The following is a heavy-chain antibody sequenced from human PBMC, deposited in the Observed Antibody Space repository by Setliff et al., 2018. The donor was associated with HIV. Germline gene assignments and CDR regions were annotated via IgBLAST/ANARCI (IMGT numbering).Heavy chain of an antibody. D-gene: IGHD3-3*01. V-gene: IGHV1-8*01. J-gene: IGHJ5*02. Sequence: ASVKVSCKTSGYTFNRYAISWVRQAAGQGLEWMARMNPYSGDTVLAQRFHGRVTLTRNSSKRTVYMELSSLRSEDTAVYYCARDPIRAVGVDFWSATNNWFGPWGQGTLVTVSS. CDR2: MNPYSGDT. CDR1: GYTFNRYA. CDR3: ARDPIRAVGVDFWSATNNWFGP.